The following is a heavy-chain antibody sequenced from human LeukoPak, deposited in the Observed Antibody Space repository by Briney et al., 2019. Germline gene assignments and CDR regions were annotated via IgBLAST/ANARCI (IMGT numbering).Heavy chain of an antibody. CDR3: ARLDSSGPDDF. CDR1: GGSFSGYY. Sequence: SETLSLTCAIYGGSFSGYYWSWIRQPPGKGLEWIGEINHSGSTNYNPSLKSRVTISVDKSKNQVSLKLSSVTAADTAVYYCARLDSSGPDDFWGQGTLVTVSS. J-gene: IGHJ4*02. CDR2: INHSGST. D-gene: IGHD3-22*01. V-gene: IGHV4-34*01.